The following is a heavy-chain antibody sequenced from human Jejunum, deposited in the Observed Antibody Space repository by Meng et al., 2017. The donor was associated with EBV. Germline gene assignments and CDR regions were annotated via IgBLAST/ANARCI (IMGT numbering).Heavy chain of an antibody. Sequence: VQRVGSGGGLVQPWDSLRLSCAASGFTLSSYWMHWVRQAPGKGLVWVSRINSDGSKTNYADSVKGRFTISRDIAKNTLYLQLNSLRADDTAVYYCVRGPPPDTWGQGTLVTVSS. CDR1: GFTLSSYW. J-gene: IGHJ5*02. CDR2: INSDGSKT. CDR3: VRGPPPDT. V-gene: IGHV3-74*01.